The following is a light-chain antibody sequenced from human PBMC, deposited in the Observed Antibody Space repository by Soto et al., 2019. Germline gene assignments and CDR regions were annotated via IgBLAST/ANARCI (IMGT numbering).Light chain of an antibody. J-gene: IGLJ2*01. V-gene: IGLV1-51*02. CDR2: ENY. Sequence: QAVVTQPPSVSAAPGQKVTISCSGSSSNIGSNYVSWYQQLPGTAPKLLIYENYKRPSGIPDRFSASKSGTSASLGITGRQAGDDADYYCGTWDSSLSAVVFGGGTKLTVL. CDR1: SSNIGSNY. CDR3: GTWDSSLSAVV.